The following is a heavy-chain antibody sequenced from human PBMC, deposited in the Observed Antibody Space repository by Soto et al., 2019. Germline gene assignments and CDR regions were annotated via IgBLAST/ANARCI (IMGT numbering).Heavy chain of an antibody. D-gene: IGHD3-10*01. CDR3: ATLDRVGEDV. CDR2: IWYDGSNK. J-gene: IGHJ6*04. CDR1: GFTFSSYG. Sequence: QVQLVESGGGVVQPGRSLRLSCAASGFTFSSYGMHWVRQAPGKGLEWVAGIWYDGSNKYYADSVKGRFTISRDNSKVTLYLQMNSLRAEDTAVYYCATLDRVGEDVWGKGTTVTVSS. V-gene: IGHV3-33*01.